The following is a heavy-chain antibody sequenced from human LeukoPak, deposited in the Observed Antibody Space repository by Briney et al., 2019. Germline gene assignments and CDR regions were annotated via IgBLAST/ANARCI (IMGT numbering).Heavy chain of an antibody. D-gene: IGHD5-24*01. CDR3: ARGRDDYNDGPPPYYYYMDV. J-gene: IGHJ6*03. Sequence: SETLSLTCTVSGGSIGSGNFYWNWIRQHPGRGLEWIGYIYDTGITYYNPSLKSRVTISADTSKKQFSLNLRSVTAADTAVYRCARGRDDYNDGPPPYYYYMDVWGKGTTVTVSS. CDR2: IYDTGIT. CDR1: GGSIGSGNFY. V-gene: IGHV4-31*03.